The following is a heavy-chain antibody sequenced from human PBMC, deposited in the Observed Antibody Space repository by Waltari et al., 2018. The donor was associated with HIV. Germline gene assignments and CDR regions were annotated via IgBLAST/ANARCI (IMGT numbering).Heavy chain of an antibody. J-gene: IGHJ3*02. CDR2: VCPGDSDT. CDR1: GYSFTSHW. Sequence: EVQLLQSGAEVKKPGESLKISCKGSGYSFTSHWIGWVRQMPGKGLEWMGSVCPGDSDTRYSPSLQAQVTIPADKSISTAYLQWSSLKASDTAMYYCARLRAEGAFEIWGQGTMVTVSS. V-gene: IGHV5-51*01. CDR3: ARLRAEGAFEI.